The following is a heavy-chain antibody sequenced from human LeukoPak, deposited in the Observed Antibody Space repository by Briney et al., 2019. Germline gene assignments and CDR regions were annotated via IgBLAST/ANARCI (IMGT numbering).Heavy chain of an antibody. D-gene: IGHD6-19*01. CDR1: GGSFSGYY. Sequence: SETLSLTCAVYGGSFSGYYWGWISQPPGKGLEWIGEINHSGSTNYNPSLKSRVTISVDTSKNQFSLKLSSVTAADTAVYYCARGSIAVAGATYLDYWGQGTLVTVSS. J-gene: IGHJ4*02. V-gene: IGHV4-34*01. CDR2: INHSGST. CDR3: ARGSIAVAGATYLDY.